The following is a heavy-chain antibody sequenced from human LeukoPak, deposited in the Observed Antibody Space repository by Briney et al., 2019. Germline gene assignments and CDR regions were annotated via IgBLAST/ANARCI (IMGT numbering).Heavy chain of an antibody. CDR2: IYYSGST. Sequence: SETLSLTCTVSGGSISSSSYYWGWIHQPPGKGLEWIGSIYYSGSTYYNPSLKSRVTISVDTSKNQFSLKLSSVTAADTAVYYCARHGYYDSSGYYSSFDYWGQGTLVTVSS. J-gene: IGHJ4*02. CDR3: ARHGYYDSSGYYSSFDY. V-gene: IGHV4-39*01. CDR1: GGSISSSSYY. D-gene: IGHD3-22*01.